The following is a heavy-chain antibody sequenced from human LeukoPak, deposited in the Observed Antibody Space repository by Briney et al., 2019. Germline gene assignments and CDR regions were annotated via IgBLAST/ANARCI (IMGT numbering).Heavy chain of an antibody. Sequence: ASVKVSCKASGYTFTGYYMHWVRQAPGQGLEWMGIINPSGGSTSYAQKFQGRVTMTRDTSTSTVYMELSSLRSEDTAVYYCARIVAAAAVDYWGQGTLVTVSS. V-gene: IGHV1-46*01. J-gene: IGHJ4*02. CDR1: GYTFTGYY. CDR3: ARIVAAAAVDY. CDR2: INPSGGST. D-gene: IGHD6-13*01.